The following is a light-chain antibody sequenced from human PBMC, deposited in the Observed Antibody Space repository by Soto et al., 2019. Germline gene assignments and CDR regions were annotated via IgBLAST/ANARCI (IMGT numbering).Light chain of an antibody. CDR3: MQPLQTPWT. Sequence: DIVMTQSPLSLPVTPGEPASISCRSSQSLLHSSGYNYLDWYLQKPGQSPQLLIYLGSNRASGVSDRFSGSGSGTDFTLKISRGEAEDVGVYYCMQPLQTPWTFGQGTKVEIK. J-gene: IGKJ1*01. V-gene: IGKV2-28*01. CDR1: QSLLHSSGYNY. CDR2: LGS.